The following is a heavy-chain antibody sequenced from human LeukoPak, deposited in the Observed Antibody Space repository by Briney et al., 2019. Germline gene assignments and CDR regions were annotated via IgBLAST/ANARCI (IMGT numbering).Heavy chain of an antibody. CDR1: GFTFSSYG. D-gene: IGHD1-7*01. CDR2: ISSSSSTI. J-gene: IGHJ4*02. V-gene: IGHV3-48*04. Sequence: GGSLRLSCAASGFTFSSYGMNWVRQAPGKGLEWVSYISSSSSTIYYADSVKGRFTISRDIAKNSLYLQMNSLRAEDTAVYYCARDKELAFDYWGQGTLVTVSS. CDR3: ARDKELAFDY.